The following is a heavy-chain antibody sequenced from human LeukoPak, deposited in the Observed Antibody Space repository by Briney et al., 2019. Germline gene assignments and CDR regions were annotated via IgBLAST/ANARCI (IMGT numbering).Heavy chain of an antibody. CDR2: ISSSSAI. D-gene: IGHD3-10*01. Sequence: PGGSLRLSCAASGFTFSSYSMNWVRQAPGMGLEWVSYISSSSAIYYVDSVKGRFTISRDNAKNSLYLQMNSLRAEDTAVYYCATLPMVRGVIRDFDYWGQGTLVTVSS. J-gene: IGHJ4*02. V-gene: IGHV3-48*01. CDR3: ATLPMVRGVIRDFDY. CDR1: GFTFSSYS.